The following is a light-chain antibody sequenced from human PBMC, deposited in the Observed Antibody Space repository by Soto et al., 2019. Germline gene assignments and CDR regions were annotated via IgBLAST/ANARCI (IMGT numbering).Light chain of an antibody. Sequence: EIVLTQSPATLSLSPGERATLSCRASQSVSSYLAWYQQKPGQAPRLLIYDASNRATGIPARFSGSGSGTDFTLTISSLEPEGFAVYYGQQRSNWPLTFGGGTKVEIK. CDR2: DAS. V-gene: IGKV3-11*01. CDR1: QSVSSY. J-gene: IGKJ4*01. CDR3: QQRSNWPLT.